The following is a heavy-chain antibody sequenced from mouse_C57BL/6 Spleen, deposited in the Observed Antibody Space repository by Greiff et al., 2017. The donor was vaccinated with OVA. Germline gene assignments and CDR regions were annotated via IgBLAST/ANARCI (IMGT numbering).Heavy chain of an antibody. V-gene: IGHV1-80*01. Sequence: VQLQQPGAELVKPGASVKISCKASGYAFSSYWMNWVKQRPGKGLEWIGQIYPGDGDTNYNGKFKGKATLTADKSSSTAYMQLSSLTSEDSAVYFCARSGSTYWYFDVWGTGTTVTVSS. J-gene: IGHJ1*03. CDR3: ARSGSTYWYFDV. D-gene: IGHD1-1*01. CDR2: IYPGDGDT. CDR1: GYAFSSYW.